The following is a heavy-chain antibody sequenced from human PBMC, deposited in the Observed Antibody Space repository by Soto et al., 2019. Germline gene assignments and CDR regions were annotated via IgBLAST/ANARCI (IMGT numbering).Heavy chain of an antibody. Sequence: PSETLSLTCTVSGGSSSSYYWSWIRQPPGKGLEWIGYIYYSGSTNYNPSLKSRVTISVETSKKQFSLKLSSVTAADTAVYYCARDQSPPYYYDSSGYLGYAFDIWGQGTMVTVSS. CDR2: IYYSGST. CDR1: GGSSSSYY. CDR3: ARDQSPPYYYDSSGYLGYAFDI. V-gene: IGHV4-59*01. D-gene: IGHD3-22*01. J-gene: IGHJ3*02.